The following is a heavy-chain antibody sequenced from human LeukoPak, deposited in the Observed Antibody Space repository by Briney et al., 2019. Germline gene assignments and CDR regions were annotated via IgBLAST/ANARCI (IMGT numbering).Heavy chain of an antibody. J-gene: IGHJ4*02. CDR3: ARGDFTIFGVDLTDY. D-gene: IGHD3-3*01. CDR2: INTDGSST. CDR1: GFTFSSYW. V-gene: IGHV3-74*01. Sequence: RGSLRLSCAASGFTFSSYWMHWVRQAPGKGLVWVSRINTDGSSTSYADSVKGRFTISRDNAKNTLYLQMNSLRAEDTAVYYCARGDFTIFGVDLTDYWGQGTLVTVSS.